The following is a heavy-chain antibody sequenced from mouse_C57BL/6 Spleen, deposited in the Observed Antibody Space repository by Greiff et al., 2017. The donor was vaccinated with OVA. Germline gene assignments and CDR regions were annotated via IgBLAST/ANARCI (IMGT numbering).Heavy chain of an antibody. CDR1: GFSFNTYA. CDR3: VREGASTLTWSAY. CDR2: IRSKSNNYAT. V-gene: IGHV10-1*01. Sequence: EVQLMESGGGLVQPKGSLKLSCAASGFSFNTYAMNWVRQAPGKGLEWVARIRSKSNNYATYYADSVKDRFTISRDDSESMLYLQMNNLKTEDTAMYYCVREGASTLTWSAYWGQGTLVTVSA. J-gene: IGHJ3*01. D-gene: IGHD5-1*01.